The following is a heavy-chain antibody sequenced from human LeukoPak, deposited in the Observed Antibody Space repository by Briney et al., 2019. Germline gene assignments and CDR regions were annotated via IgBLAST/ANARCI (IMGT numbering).Heavy chain of an antibody. Sequence: SETLSLTCTVSGYSISSGYYWGWIRQPPGKGLEWIGNIYHTGSTYYNPSLKSRVTISVDTSKNQFSLKLSSVTAADTDVYFCASDRSGYYYVDYWGQGTLVTVSS. CDR2: IYHTGST. CDR3: ASDRSGYYYVDY. J-gene: IGHJ4*02. D-gene: IGHD3-22*01. V-gene: IGHV4-38-2*02. CDR1: GYSISSGYY.